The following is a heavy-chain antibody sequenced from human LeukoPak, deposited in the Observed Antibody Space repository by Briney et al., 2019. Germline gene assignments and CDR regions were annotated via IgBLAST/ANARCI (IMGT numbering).Heavy chain of an antibody. Sequence: SETLSLTCTVSGGSISSGSYYWRWIRQPAGKGLEWIGRIYTSGSTNYNPSLKSRVTISVDTSKNQFSLKLSSVTAADTAVYYCARDDPLGYWGQGTLVTVSS. CDR3: ARDDPLGY. CDR2: IYTSGST. CDR1: GGSISSGSYY. V-gene: IGHV4-61*02. J-gene: IGHJ4*02.